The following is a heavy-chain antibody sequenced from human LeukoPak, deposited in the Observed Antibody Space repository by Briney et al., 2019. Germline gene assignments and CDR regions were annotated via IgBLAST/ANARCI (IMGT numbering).Heavy chain of an antibody. CDR3: ARRVLANWGYYYYMDV. V-gene: IGHV4-39*01. Sequence: SETLSLTCTVSGGSISSSSYYWGWIRQPPGKGLEWIGSIYYSGSTYYNPSFKSRVTISVDTSKNQFSLKLSSVTAADTAVYYCARRVLANWGYYYYMDVWGKGTTVTVSS. J-gene: IGHJ6*03. D-gene: IGHD7-27*01. CDR1: GGSISSSSYY. CDR2: IYYSGST.